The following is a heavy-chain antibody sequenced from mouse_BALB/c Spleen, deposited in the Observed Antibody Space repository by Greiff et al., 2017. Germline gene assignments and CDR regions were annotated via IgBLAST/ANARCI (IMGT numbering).Heavy chain of an antibody. D-gene: IGHD6-1*01. V-gene: IGHV7-3*02. J-gene: IGHJ3*01. CDR3: ARASGSSFAY. CDR1: GFTFTDYY. CDR2: IRNKANGYTT. Sequence: EVKLQESGGGLVQPGGSLRLSCATSGFTFTDYYMSWVRQPPGKALEWLGFIRNKANGYTTEYSASVKGRFTISRDNSQSILYLQMNTLRAEDSATYYCARASGSSFAYWGQGTLVTVSA.